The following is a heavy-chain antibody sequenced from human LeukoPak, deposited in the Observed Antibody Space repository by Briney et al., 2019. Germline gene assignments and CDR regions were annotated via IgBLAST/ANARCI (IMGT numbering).Heavy chain of an antibody. D-gene: IGHD3-22*01. J-gene: IGHJ4*03. CDR1: GFIFSSYG. CDR2: ISGSGGST. Sequence: PGGSLRLSCAATGFIFSSYGMSWVRQAPGKGLEWVSGISGSGGSTYYADSEKGRFTISRDNSKNTLYLQMNSLRAEDTAAYYCATDSYDSSGYYLYYFDYWGQGTTVTVSS. V-gene: IGHV3-23*01. CDR3: ATDSYDSSGYYLYYFDY.